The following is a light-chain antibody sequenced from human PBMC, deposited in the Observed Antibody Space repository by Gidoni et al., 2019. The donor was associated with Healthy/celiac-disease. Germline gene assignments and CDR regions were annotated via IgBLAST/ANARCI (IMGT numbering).Light chain of an antibody. V-gene: IGKV1-33*01. CDR2: DAS. J-gene: IGKJ4*01. CDR3: QQYDNLPT. CDR1: QDISNY. Sequence: DIQMTQSPSSLSESVGDRVTITCQASQDISNYLNWYQQKPGKAPKLLFYDASNLATGVPSRFSGSGSGTDFPFTISSLQPEDIATYYCQQYDNLPTFXGXTKVEIK.